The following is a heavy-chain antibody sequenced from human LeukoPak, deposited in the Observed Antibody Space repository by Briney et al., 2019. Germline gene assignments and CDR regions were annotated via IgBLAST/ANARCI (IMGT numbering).Heavy chain of an antibody. CDR2: ISAYNGNT. CDR1: GYTFISYG. J-gene: IGHJ4*02. CDR3: ARSRGRSMTPQCVDN. D-gene: IGHD2/OR15-2a*01. V-gene: IGHV1-18*01. Sequence: ASVKVSCKASGYTFISYGLSWVRQAPGQGLEWMGWISAYNGNTNYAQNLQGRVTMTTDTSTNTVYMELRNLTSEDTAIYYCARSRGRSMTPQCVDNWGRGTLVTVSS.